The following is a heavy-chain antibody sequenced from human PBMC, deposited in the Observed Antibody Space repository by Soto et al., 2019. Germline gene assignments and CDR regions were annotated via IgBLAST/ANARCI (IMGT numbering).Heavy chain of an antibody. CDR2: IKQDGSEK. J-gene: IGHJ3*02. D-gene: IGHD3-9*01. CDR1: GFTFSSYW. Sequence: GSLRLSCAASGFTFSSYWMSWVRQAPGKGLEWVANIKQDGSEKYYVDSVKGRFTISRDNAKNSLYLQMNSLRAEDTAVYYCARDTYDILTGYSYDAFDIWGQGTMVTVSS. V-gene: IGHV3-7*01. CDR3: ARDTYDILTGYSYDAFDI.